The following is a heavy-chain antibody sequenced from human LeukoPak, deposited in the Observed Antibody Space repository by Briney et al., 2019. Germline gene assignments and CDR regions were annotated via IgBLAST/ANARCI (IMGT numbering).Heavy chain of an antibody. Sequence: ASVKVSCKVSGYTLTELSMHWVRQAPGKGLEWMGGFDPEDGETIYAQKFQGRVTMTEDTSTDTAYMELSSLRSEDTAVYYCATGIRVGYCSSTSCYPGMDVWGKGTTVTVSS. CDR3: ATGIRVGYCSSTSCYPGMDV. V-gene: IGHV1-24*01. J-gene: IGHJ6*04. D-gene: IGHD2-2*01. CDR1: GYTLTELS. CDR2: FDPEDGET.